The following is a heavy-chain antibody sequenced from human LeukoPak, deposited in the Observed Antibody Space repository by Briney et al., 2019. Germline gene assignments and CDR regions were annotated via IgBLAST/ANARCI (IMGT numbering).Heavy chain of an antibody. CDR1: GGSISSKDYY. Sequence: SETLSLTCTVSGGSISSKDYYWDWIRQPPGKGLEWIGSIYYSGNTYFNPSLKSRVTISVDTSKNQFSLKLSPVTAADTAVYYCARVDTAVVPSTTFDYWGQGTLVTVSS. J-gene: IGHJ4*02. D-gene: IGHD2-2*01. CDR3: ARVDTAVVPSTTFDY. CDR2: IYYSGNT. V-gene: IGHV4-39*01.